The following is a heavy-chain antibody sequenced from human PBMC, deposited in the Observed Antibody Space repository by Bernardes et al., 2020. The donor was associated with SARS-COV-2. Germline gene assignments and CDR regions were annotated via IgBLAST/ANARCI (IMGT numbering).Heavy chain of an antibody. CDR2: ISGSGSNT. D-gene: IGHD6-6*01. V-gene: IGHV3-23*01. CDR1: GFTFSSYA. J-gene: IGHJ4*02. Sequence: LRLSCAASGFTFSSYAMNWVRQAPGKGLEWVSSISGSGSNTYYADSVKGRFTISRDNSKNTLYLQMNSLRAEDTAVYYCATEYSNLDYYFDYWGQGTLVTVSS. CDR3: ATEYSNLDYYFDY.